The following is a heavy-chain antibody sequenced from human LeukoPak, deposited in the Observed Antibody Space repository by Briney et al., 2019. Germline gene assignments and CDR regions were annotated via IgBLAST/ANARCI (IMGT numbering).Heavy chain of an antibody. J-gene: IGHJ4*02. V-gene: IGHV4-38-2*02. CDR3: ARDHRITMIVVVIGGGFDY. CDR2: IYHSGST. Sequence: PSETLSLTCTVSGYSISSGYYWGWIRQPPGKGLEWIGSIYHSGSTYYNPSLKSRVTISVDTSKNQFSLKLNSVTAADTAVYYCARDHRITMIVVVIGGGFDYWGQGTLVTVSS. CDR1: GYSISSGYY. D-gene: IGHD3-22*01.